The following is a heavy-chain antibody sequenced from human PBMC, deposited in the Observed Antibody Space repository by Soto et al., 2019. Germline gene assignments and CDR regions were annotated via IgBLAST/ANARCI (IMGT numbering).Heavy chain of an antibody. Sequence: QVQLVQSGAEVKKPGASVKVSCKASGYTFTGYYMHWVRQAPGQGLEWMGWINPNSGGTNYAQKCQGRVTMTRDTSISTAYMELSRLRSDDTAVYYCRCSGYRTPPDYWGQGTLVTVSS. D-gene: IGHD3-22*01. V-gene: IGHV1-2*02. CDR1: GYTFTGYY. J-gene: IGHJ4*02. CDR2: INPNSGGT. CDR3: RCSGYRTPPDY.